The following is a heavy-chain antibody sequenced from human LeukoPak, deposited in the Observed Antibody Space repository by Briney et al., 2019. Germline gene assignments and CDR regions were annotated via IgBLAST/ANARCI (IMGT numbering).Heavy chain of an antibody. V-gene: IGHV3-30*02. Sequence: AGGSLRLSCAASGFTFSSYGMHWVRQAPGKGLEWVAFIRYDGSNKYYADSVKGRFSISRDNSKNTLYLQMNSLRAEDTAVYYCAKSSGGGWYYYYYYMDVWGKGTTVTISS. CDR1: GFTFSSYG. CDR2: IRYDGSNK. D-gene: IGHD6-19*01. CDR3: AKSSGGGWYYYYYYMDV. J-gene: IGHJ6*03.